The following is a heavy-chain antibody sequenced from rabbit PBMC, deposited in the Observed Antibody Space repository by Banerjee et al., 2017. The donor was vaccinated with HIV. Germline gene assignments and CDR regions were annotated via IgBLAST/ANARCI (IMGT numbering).Heavy chain of an antibody. Sequence: QEQLEESGGDLVKPGASLTLTCTASGFDLSNYYMSWVRQAPGKGLEWIACIDTGDGNTYYASWAKGRFTISKTSSTTVTLQMTSLTAADTATYFCARDIYASDGTGTYGFKLWGPGTLVTVS. D-gene: IGHD7-1*01. J-gene: IGHJ4*01. CDR3: ARDIYASDGTGTYGFKL. CDR2: IDTGDGNT. CDR1: GFDLSNYY. V-gene: IGHV1S45*01.